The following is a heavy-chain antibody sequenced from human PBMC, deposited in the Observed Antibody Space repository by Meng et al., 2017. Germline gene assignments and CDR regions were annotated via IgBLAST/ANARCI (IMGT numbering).Heavy chain of an antibody. J-gene: IGHJ5*02. V-gene: IGHV3-66*01. CDR2: IYSGGST. CDR3: ATESA. CDR1: GFTVSSNY. Sequence: LVEAGGGLVQPGGSLRLSCVASGFTVSSNYMSWVRQAPGKGLEWVSLIYSGGSTYYSYSVKGRFTISRDNSKNTLYLQMNSLRAEDTAVYYCATESAWGQGTLVTVSS.